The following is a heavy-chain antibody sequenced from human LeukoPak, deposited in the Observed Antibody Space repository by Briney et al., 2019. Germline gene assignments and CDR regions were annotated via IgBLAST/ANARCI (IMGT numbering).Heavy chain of an antibody. D-gene: IGHD6-19*01. V-gene: IGHV4-34*01. J-gene: IGHJ4*02. Sequence: PSETLSLTCAVYGGSFSGYYWSWIRQPPGKGLEWIGEINHSGSTNYNPSLKSRVTISVDTSKNQFSLKLSSVTAADTAVYYCARVIAVAGTTPFDYWGQGTLVTVSS. CDR3: ARVIAVAGTTPFDY. CDR1: GGSFSGYY. CDR2: INHSGST.